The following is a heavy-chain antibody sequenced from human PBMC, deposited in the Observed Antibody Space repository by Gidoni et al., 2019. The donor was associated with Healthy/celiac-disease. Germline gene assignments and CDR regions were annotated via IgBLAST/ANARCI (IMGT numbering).Heavy chain of an antibody. D-gene: IGHD5-18*01. CDR1: GFTFSSYS. J-gene: IGHJ6*02. V-gene: IGHV3-48*01. CDR2: ISSSSSTI. Sequence: EVQLVESGGGLVQPGGSLRLSCAASGFTFSSYSMNWVRQAPGKGLEWVSYISSSSSTIYYADSVKGRFTISRDNAKNSLYLQMNSLRAEDTALYYCARGYVDTAIPSGMDVWGQGTTVTVSS. CDR3: ARGYVDTAIPSGMDV.